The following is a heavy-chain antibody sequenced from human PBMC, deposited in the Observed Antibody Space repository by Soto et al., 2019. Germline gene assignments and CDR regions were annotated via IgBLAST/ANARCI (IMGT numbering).Heavy chain of an antibody. CDR1: GYPVTAYY. Sequence: QLHLVQSGAVVKKPGASVTVSCSASGYPVTAYYMHWVRQAPGRGLEWMGGINPATGAAKYTQTSQGGITRSRDTSTGAIFLELRDLTSEDGAVFYFDIGGGVGVAGSAAFDMWGQGTLVTVSS. J-gene: IGHJ3*02. V-gene: IGHV1-2*01. CDR2: INPATGAA. D-gene: IGHD3-3*01. CDR3: DIGGGVGVAGSAAFDM.